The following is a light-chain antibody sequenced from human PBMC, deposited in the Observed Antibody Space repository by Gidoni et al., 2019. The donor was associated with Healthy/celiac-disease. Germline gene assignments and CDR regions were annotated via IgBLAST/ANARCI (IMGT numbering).Light chain of an antibody. Sequence: DIQRSQSPSTLSASVGDRVTITCGASQSISSWLAWYQQKPGKAPKLLIYKASSLESGVPSRFSGSGSGTEFTLTISSLQPDDFATYYCQQYNSYPYTFXQXTKLEIK. CDR2: KAS. V-gene: IGKV1-5*03. CDR3: QQYNSYPYT. CDR1: QSISSW. J-gene: IGKJ2*01.